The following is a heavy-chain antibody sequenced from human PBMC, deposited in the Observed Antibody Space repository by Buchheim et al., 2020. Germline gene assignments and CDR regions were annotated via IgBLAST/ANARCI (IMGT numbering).Heavy chain of an antibody. D-gene: IGHD1-1*01. Sequence: QVQLQESGPGLVKPSQTLSLTCTVSGGSISSGDYYWSWIRQPPGKGLERIGYIYYSGSTYYNPSLKSRVTIAVDTSKNQFSLKLSSVTAADTAVYYCARDRGRGTYYYYGMDVWGQGTT. J-gene: IGHJ6*02. CDR2: IYYSGST. CDR3: ARDRGRGTYYYYGMDV. CDR1: GGSISSGDYY. V-gene: IGHV4-30-4*01.